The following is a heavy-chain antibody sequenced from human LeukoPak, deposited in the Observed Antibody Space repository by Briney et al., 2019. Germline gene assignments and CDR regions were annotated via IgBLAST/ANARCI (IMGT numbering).Heavy chain of an antibody. Sequence: GGSLRLSCAASGFTFSSYTFSTYAMSWVRQAPGKGLEWVSAVSGSGVSTYYADSVKGRFTISRDNSKNTLYLQMNGLRAEDTAVYYCAKGVEDSGIYYYYYMDVWGKGTAVTVSS. CDR1: GFTFSSYTFSTYA. CDR2: VSGSGVST. J-gene: IGHJ6*03. D-gene: IGHD2-15*01. CDR3: AKGVEDSGIYYYYYMDV. V-gene: IGHV3-23*01.